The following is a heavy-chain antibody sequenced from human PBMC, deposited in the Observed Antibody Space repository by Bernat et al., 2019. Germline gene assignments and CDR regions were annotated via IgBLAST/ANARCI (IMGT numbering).Heavy chain of an antibody. V-gene: IGHV3-23*01. Sequence: EVQLLESGGGLVQPGGSMRLSCAASGFTFSSYAMSWVRQAPGKGLEWVSAISGSGGNTYYADSVKGRFTISRDNSKNTLYLQMNSLRAEDTAVYYCAKALYYDFWSGHFDYWGQGTLVTVSS. CDR3: AKALYYDFWSGHFDY. CDR2: ISGSGGNT. CDR1: GFTFSSYA. J-gene: IGHJ4*02. D-gene: IGHD3-3*01.